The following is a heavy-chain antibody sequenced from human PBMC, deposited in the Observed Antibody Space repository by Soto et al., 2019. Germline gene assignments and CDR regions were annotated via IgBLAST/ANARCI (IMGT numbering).Heavy chain of an antibody. CDR1: GFNFSSYA. D-gene: IGHD2-15*01. J-gene: IGHJ5*02. Sequence: GGSLRLSCAASGFNFSSYAMSWVRQAPGKGLEWVSSISGSGDYTYFADSVKGRFTISRDNSKDTLYLQMSSLRVEDTAIYYCAKDSRSNPQGWFDPWGQGTLVTVSS. V-gene: IGHV3-23*01. CDR3: AKDSRSNPQGWFDP. CDR2: ISGSGDYT.